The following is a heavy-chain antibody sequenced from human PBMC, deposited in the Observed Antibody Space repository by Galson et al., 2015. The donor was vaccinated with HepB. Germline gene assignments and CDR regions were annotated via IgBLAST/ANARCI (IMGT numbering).Heavy chain of an antibody. Sequence: TLSLTCAVSGGSISSSNWWSWVRQPPGKGLEWIGEIYHSGSTNYNPSLKSRVTISVDKSKNQFSLKLSSVTAADTAVHYCARVEYCSSTSCHPFDYWGQGTLVTVSS. CDR3: ARVEYCSSTSCHPFDY. CDR1: GGSISSSNW. V-gene: IGHV4-4*02. D-gene: IGHD2-2*01. J-gene: IGHJ4*02. CDR2: IYHSGST.